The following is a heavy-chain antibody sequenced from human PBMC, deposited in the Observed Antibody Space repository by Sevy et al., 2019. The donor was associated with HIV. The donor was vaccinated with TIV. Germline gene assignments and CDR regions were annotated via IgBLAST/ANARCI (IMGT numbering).Heavy chain of an antibody. V-gene: IGHV3-33*01. CDR2: IWYDGSNK. Sequence: GGSLRLSCAASGFTFSSYGMHWVRQAPGKGLEWVAVIWYDGSNKYYADSVKGRFTISRDNSKNTLYLQMNSLRAEDTAVYYCAGESRPSSGYYLEVGYWGQGTLVTVSS. CDR1: GFTFSSYG. J-gene: IGHJ4*02. D-gene: IGHD3-22*01. CDR3: AGESRPSSGYYLEVGY.